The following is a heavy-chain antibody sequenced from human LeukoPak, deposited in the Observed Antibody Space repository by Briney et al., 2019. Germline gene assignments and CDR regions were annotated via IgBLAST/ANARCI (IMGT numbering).Heavy chain of an antibody. J-gene: IGHJ4*02. CDR3: ARGRPHGNDY. V-gene: IGHV3-7*01. CDR1: GFTFSGFS. D-gene: IGHD4-23*01. Sequence: PGGSLRLSCAASGFTFSGFSMSWVRQSPTKGLEWVANIKQDGSERYYVDSVKGRFSISRDNAKNTLYLQMNSLRVEDTAVYYCARGRPHGNDYWGQGTLVTVSS. CDR2: IKQDGSER.